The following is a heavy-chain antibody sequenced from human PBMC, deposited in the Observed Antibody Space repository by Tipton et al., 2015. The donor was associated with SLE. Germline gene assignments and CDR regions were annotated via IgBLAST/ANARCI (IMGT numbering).Heavy chain of an antibody. Sequence: TLSLTCTVSGGSISSYYWSWIRQPPGKRLEWIGYIYYSGSTNYNPSLKSRVTISVDTSKNQFSLKLSSVTAADTAVHYCARDLKHTAVAGGDYWGQGTLVTVSS. CDR1: GGSISSYY. D-gene: IGHD6-19*01. CDR3: ARDLKHTAVAGGDY. V-gene: IGHV4-59*01. J-gene: IGHJ4*02. CDR2: IYYSGST.